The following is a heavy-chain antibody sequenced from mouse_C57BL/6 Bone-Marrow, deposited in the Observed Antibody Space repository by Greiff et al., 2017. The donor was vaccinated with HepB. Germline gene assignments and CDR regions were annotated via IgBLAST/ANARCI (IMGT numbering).Heavy chain of an antibody. Sequence: VQLQQSGTVLARPGASVKMSCKTSGYTFTSYWMHWVKQRPGQGLEWIGAIYPGNSDTSYNQKFKGKAKLTAVTSASTAYMELSSLTSEDSAVYYCARGRDGYYVVYWGQGTTLTVSS. CDR1: GYTFTSYW. J-gene: IGHJ2*01. D-gene: IGHD2-3*01. CDR2: IYPGNSDT. V-gene: IGHV1-5*01. CDR3: ARGRDGYYVVY.